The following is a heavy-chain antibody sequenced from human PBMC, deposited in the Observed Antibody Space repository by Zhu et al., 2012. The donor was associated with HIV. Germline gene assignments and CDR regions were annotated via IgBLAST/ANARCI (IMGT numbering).Heavy chain of an antibody. D-gene: IGHD3-10*01. Sequence: QVQLQESGPGLVKPSETLSLTCAVSGYSISSGYYWGWIRQPPGKGLEWIGEINRSGDTNYNPSLKSRVTISVDTSKNQFSLKLNSVTAADTAVYYCARGYGSGSYYHYWGQGTLVTVSS. CDR1: GYSISSGYY. J-gene: IGHJ4*02. V-gene: IGHV4-38-2*01. CDR3: ARGYGSGSYYHY. CDR2: INRSGDT.